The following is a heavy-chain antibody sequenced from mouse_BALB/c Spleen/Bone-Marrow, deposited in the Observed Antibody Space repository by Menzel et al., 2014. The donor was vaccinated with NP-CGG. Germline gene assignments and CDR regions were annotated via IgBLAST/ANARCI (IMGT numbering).Heavy chain of an antibody. CDR1: GYTFTSYY. Sequence: QVQPQQSGAELVKPGASVKLSCKASGYTFTSYYMYWVKQRPGQGLEWFGEINPSNGGTNFNEKFKNKATLTVDKSSSTAYMQLSGLTAEDSAVYYCSRGRRDALDYWGQGTSVTVSS. J-gene: IGHJ4*01. CDR3: SRGRRDALDY. CDR2: INPSNGGT. V-gene: IGHV1S16*01.